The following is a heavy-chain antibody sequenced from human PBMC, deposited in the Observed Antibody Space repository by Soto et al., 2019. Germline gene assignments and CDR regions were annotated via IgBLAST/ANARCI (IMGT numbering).Heavy chain of an antibody. V-gene: IGHV2-5*01. CDR1: GFSLSTSGVG. J-gene: IGHJ4*02. CDR3: AHVRGYSYGYVGYYFDY. Sequence: SGPTWEPTQTLTLTCTFSGFSLSTSGVGVGWIRQPPGKALEWLALIYWNDDKRYSPSLKSRLTITKDTSKNQVVLTMTNMDPVDTATYYCAHVRGYSYGYVGYYFDYWGQGTLVTVS. D-gene: IGHD5-18*01. CDR2: IYWNDDK.